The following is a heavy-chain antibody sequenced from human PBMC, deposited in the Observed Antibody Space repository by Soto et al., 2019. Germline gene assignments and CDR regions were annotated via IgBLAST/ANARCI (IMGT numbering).Heavy chain of an antibody. J-gene: IGHJ4*02. V-gene: IGHV1-18*04. Sequence: QVQLVQSAPEVKRPGDSVKVSCKTSGYTFTSYPCSWVRQAPGQGLQWMGWVNSYDGTTKVAQQFRDRISLTADKSAATVFMELRRLTSDDTAVYYCAREYYGTTTWIDYWGQGTLVAVSS. CDR3: AREYYGTTTWIDY. D-gene: IGHD1-7*01. CDR2: VNSYDGTT. CDR1: GYTFTSYP.